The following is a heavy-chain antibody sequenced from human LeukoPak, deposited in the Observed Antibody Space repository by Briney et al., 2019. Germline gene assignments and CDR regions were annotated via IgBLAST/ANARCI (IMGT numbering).Heavy chain of an antibody. CDR2: IYSGGST. Sequence: GGSLRLSCAASGFTVSSNYMSWVRQAPGKGLEWVSVIYSGGSTYYADSVKGRFTISRDNSKNTLYLQMNSLRAEDTAVYYCASGRTLNEYFQHWGQGTLVTVSS. CDR3: ASGRTLNEYFQH. V-gene: IGHV3-53*01. CDR1: GFTVSSNY. D-gene: IGHD3-10*01. J-gene: IGHJ1*01.